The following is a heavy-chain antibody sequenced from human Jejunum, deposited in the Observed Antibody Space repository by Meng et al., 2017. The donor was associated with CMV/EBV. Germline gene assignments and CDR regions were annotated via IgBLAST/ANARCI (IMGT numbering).Heavy chain of an antibody. J-gene: IGHJ4*02. Sequence: VFGGSLTGSYWSWIRQSPEKGLEWIGYVSYSGTSYYNPSLKSRVTVSLDMSKSQFSLTLTSVTAADTAVYFCARDRGGLGKYFDYWGQGSLVTVSS. CDR2: VSYSGTS. D-gene: IGHD3-10*01. V-gene: IGHV4-59*01. CDR3: ARDRGGLGKYFDY. CDR1: GGSLTGSY.